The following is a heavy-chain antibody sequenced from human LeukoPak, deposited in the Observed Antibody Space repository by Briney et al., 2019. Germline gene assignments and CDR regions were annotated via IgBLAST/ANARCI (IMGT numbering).Heavy chain of an antibody. CDR3: TRDRAYYYDSSGYFIDY. J-gene: IGHJ4*02. CDR2: IRSKAYGGTT. D-gene: IGHD3-22*01. CDR1: GFTFGDYA. V-gene: IGHV3-49*04. Sequence: GGSLRLSCTASGFTFGDYAMSWVRQAPGKGLEWVGFIRSKAYGGTTEYAASVKGRFTISRDDSKSIAYLQMNSLKTEDTAVYYCTRDRAYYYDSSGYFIDYWGQGTLVTVSS.